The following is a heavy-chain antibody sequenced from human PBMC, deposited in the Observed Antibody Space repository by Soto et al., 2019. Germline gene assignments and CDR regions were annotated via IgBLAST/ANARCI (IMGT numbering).Heavy chain of an antibody. CDR1: GGSFSGYY. Sequence: SETLSLTCAVYGGSFSGYYWSWIRQPPGKGLEWIGEINHSGSTNYNPSLKSRVTISVDTSKNQFSLKLSSLTAADTAVYYCATLGTYYYDSSGYRPFDIWGQGTMVTVSS. V-gene: IGHV4-34*01. D-gene: IGHD3-22*01. J-gene: IGHJ3*02. CDR3: ATLGTYYYDSSGYRPFDI. CDR2: INHSGST.